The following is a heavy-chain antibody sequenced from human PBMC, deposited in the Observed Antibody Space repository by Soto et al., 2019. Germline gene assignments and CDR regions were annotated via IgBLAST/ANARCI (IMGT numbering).Heavy chain of an antibody. V-gene: IGHV3-33*01. CDR2: IWYDGSNK. J-gene: IGHJ6*02. CDR1: GFTFSSYG. CDR3: ARDFVVGLLGFGEGMDV. D-gene: IGHD3-10*01. Sequence: QVQLVESGGGVVQPGRSLRLSCAASGFTFSSYGMHWVRQAPGKGLEWVAVIWYDGSNKYYADSVKGRFTISRDNSKKPLYLQMNRLRAGDTAVYYCARDFVVGLLGFGEGMDVWGQGTTVTVSS.